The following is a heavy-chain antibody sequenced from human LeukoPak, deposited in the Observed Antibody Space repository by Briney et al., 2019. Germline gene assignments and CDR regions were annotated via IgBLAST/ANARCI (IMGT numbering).Heavy chain of an antibody. D-gene: IGHD4-17*01. CDR2: IYTSGST. CDR1: GGSISSGSYY. V-gene: IGHV4-61*02. J-gene: IGHJ4*02. CDR3: ARLSTVTTSFDY. Sequence: SETLSLTCTDSGGSISSGSYYWSWIRQPAGKGLEWIGRIYTSGSTNYNPSLKSRVTISVDTSKNQFSLKLSSVTAADTAVYYCARLSTVTTSFDYWGQGALVTVSS.